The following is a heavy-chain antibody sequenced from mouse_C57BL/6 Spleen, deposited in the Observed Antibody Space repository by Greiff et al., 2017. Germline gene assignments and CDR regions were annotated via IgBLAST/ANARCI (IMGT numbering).Heavy chain of an antibody. CDR1: GFTFSDYG. CDR2: IRSGSSTI. V-gene: IGHV5-17*01. D-gene: IGHD2-2*01. Sequence: EVQLVESGGGLVKPGGSLKLSCAASGFTFSDYGMHWVSQDPEKGLEWVAYIRSGSSTIYYADTVKGRFTISRDNATNTLFLQMTRLRSDDTAMYYCAREDYGDDVGSDDWGQGTTLTVSS. CDR3: AREDYGDDVGSDD. J-gene: IGHJ2*01.